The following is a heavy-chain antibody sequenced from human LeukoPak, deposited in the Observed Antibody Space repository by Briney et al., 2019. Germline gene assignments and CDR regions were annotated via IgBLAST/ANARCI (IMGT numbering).Heavy chain of an antibody. CDR3: ARHDAAAAGTGEFDY. CDR1: GGSISSSSYY. J-gene: IGHJ4*02. V-gene: IGHV4-39*01. D-gene: IGHD6-13*01. Sequence: SETLSLTCTVSGGSISSSSYYWGWIRQPPGKGLEWIGRIYYSGSTYYNPSLKSRDTISVDTSKNQYSLKLSSVTAADTAVYYCARHDAAAAGTGEFDYWGQGTLVTVSS. CDR2: IYYSGST.